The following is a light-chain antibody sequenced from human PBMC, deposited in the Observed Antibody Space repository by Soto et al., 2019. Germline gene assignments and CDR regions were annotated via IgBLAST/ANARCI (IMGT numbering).Light chain of an antibody. J-gene: IGKJ2*01. CDR1: RSFASSY. CDR2: AAS. V-gene: IGKV3-20*01. CDR3: QQYGPSPPYT. Sequence: EIVLTQSPATLSLSPGERATLSCRASRSFASSYLAWYQRKPGQAPRLLIYAASNRATGIPDRFTGSGSGTDFTLTISRVEPEDFAVYYCQQYGPSPPYTFGQGTKVVIK.